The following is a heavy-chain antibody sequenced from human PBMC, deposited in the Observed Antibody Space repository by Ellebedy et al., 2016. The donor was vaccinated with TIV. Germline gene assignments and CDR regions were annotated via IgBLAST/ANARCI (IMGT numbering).Heavy chain of an antibody. D-gene: IGHD5-24*01. CDR1: GFTFSSYW. J-gene: IGHJ4*02. CDR3: ARGRWLQPFDY. Sequence: GESLKISCAASGFTFSSYWMSWVRQAPGKGLEWVANIKQDGSEKYYVDSVKGRFTISRDNAKNSLYLQMNSLRAEDMALYYCARGRWLQPFDYWGQGTLVTVSS. CDR2: IKQDGSEK. V-gene: IGHV3-7*03.